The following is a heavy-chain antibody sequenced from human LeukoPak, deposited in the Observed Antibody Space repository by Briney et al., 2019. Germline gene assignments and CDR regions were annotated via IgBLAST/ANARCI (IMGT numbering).Heavy chain of an antibody. CDR2: IIPIFGTA. J-gene: IGHJ6*03. CDR1: GGTFSSYA. Sequence: SVKVSCKASGGTFSSYAISWVRQAPGQGLEWMGWIIPIFGTANYAQKFQGRVTISTDESTSTAYMELSSLRSEDTAVYHCAREDRDYYYMDVWGKGTTVTVS. CDR3: AREDRDYYYMDV. V-gene: IGHV1-69*05.